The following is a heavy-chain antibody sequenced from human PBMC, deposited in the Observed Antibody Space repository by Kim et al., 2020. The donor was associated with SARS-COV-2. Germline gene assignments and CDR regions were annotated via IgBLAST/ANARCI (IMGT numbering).Heavy chain of an antibody. D-gene: IGHD3-10*01. CDR2: IVVGSGNT. J-gene: IGHJ6*02. Sequence: SVKVSCKASGFTFTSSAVQWVRQARGQRLEWIGWIVVGSGNTNYAQKFQERVTITRDMSTSTAYMELSSLRSEDTAVYYCAADLPGGMVRGVIIPDLPYYYYGMDVWGQGTTVTVSS. CDR3: AADLPGGMVRGVIIPDLPYYYYGMDV. CDR1: GFTFTSSA. V-gene: IGHV1-58*01.